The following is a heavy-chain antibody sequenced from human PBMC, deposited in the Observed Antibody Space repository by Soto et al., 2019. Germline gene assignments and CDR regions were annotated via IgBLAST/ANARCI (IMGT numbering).Heavy chain of an antibody. D-gene: IGHD1-1*01. J-gene: IGHJ6*02. CDR3: AGTPNWNEPLRDYYYGMDV. V-gene: IGHV1-69*01. Sequence: QVQLVQSGAEVKKPGSSVKVSCKASGGTFSSYAISWVRQAPGQGLEWMGGIIPIFGTANYAQKFQGRVTITADESTSTAYMELSSLRSEDTAVYYCAGTPNWNEPLRDYYYGMDVWGQGTTVTVSS. CDR1: GGTFSSYA. CDR2: IIPIFGTA.